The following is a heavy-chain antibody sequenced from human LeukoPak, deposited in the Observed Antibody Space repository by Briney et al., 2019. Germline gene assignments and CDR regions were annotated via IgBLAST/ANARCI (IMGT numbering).Heavy chain of an antibody. V-gene: IGHV3-21*01. Sequence: GGSLRLSCAASGFTFSSYSMNWVRQAPGKGLEWVSSISSSSSYIYYADSVKGRFTISRDNAKNSLYLQMNSLRAEDTAVYYCARDRSSGSYYVYYYYYYMDVWGKGTTVTVSS. J-gene: IGHJ6*03. D-gene: IGHD1-26*01. CDR3: ARDRSSGSYYVYYYYYYMDV. CDR2: ISSSSSYI. CDR1: GFTFSSYS.